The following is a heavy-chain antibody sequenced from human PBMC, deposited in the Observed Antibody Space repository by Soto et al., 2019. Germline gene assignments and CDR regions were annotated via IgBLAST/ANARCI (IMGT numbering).Heavy chain of an antibody. J-gene: IGHJ4*02. Sequence: LSLSCAASGFPFRNYVMVWIPQAPWKGLEGVAAISCDGGSKYCADTVKGRFNNSRAKSRNTLKLQMNRLSAGDTAVYYWSIQSGLTVTGPDYWGQGTRVTVSS. CDR1: GFPFRNYV. CDR3: SIQSGLTVTGPDY. CDR2: ISCDGGSK. D-gene: IGHD6-19*01. V-gene: IGHV3-23*01.